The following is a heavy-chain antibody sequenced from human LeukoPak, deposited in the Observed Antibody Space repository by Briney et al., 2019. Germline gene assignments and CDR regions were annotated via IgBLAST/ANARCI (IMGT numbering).Heavy chain of an antibody. CDR2: ITGSSTWT. Sequence: GGPLGLSCEASGFTFRTYGMTWVRQAPGKGLEWVSGITGSSTWTYYADSVKGRFTISRDNSKNTLHLQMDSLRAEDTAIYYCARELVSLGTGYFDLWGRGTLVTVSS. CDR3: ARELVSLGTGYFDL. D-gene: IGHD7-27*01. J-gene: IGHJ2*01. CDR1: GFTFRTYG. V-gene: IGHV3-23*01.